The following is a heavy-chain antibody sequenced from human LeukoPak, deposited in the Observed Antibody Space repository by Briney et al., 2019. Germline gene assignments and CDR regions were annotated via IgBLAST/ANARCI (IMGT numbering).Heavy chain of an antibody. Sequence: PGGSLRLSCAASGFTFSNYAMHWVRQAPGKGLEYVSAISASGSSTYYANSVKGRFTFSRDNSKNTLYLKVGSLTVEDMAVYYCARSPSYFGSARYYLDSWGRGTLVTVSS. CDR2: ISASGSST. D-gene: IGHD3-10*01. CDR1: GFTFSNYA. V-gene: IGHV3-64*01. CDR3: ARSPSYFGSARYYLDS. J-gene: IGHJ4*02.